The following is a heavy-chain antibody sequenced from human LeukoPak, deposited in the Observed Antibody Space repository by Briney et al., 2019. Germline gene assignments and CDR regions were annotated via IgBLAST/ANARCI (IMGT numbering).Heavy chain of an antibody. V-gene: IGHV4-38-2*02. J-gene: IGHJ5*02. CDR1: GYSISSGYY. CDR2: IYHSGTT. D-gene: IGHD1-26*01. CDR3: ASVTSLTRGAHNWFDP. Sequence: PSETLSLTCTVSGYSISSGYYWGWIRQPPGKGLEWIGSIYHSGTTYYNPSLKSRVTMSVDTSKNQFSLKLSSVTAADTAVYYCASVTSLTRGAHNWFDPWGQGTLVTVSS.